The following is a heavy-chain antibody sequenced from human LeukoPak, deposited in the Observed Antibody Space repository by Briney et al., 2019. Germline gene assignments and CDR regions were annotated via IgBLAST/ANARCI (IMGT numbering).Heavy chain of an antibody. V-gene: IGHV3-48*03. CDR2: ISSRGGTI. J-gene: IGHJ3*02. CDR1: GFTFSDYE. D-gene: IGHD3-22*01. Sequence: GGSLRLSCAASGFTFSDYEMDWVRQSPERGLEWVSYISSRGGTIYYADSVKGRFTISRDNAKNSLYLQMNSLRAEDTAVYYCPKELPPDRGGFNAFHTGGKGTMVTFSS. CDR3: PKELPPDRGGFNAFHT.